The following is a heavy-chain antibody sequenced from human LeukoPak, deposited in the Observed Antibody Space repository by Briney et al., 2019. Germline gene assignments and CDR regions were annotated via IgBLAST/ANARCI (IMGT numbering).Heavy chain of an antibody. CDR3: ARSAYSYGYSH. CDR1: GYSFTTDW. J-gene: IGHJ4*02. D-gene: IGHD5-18*01. Sequence: GESLKISCKGSGYSFTTDWIGWVRQMPGKGLEWMGIIYPGDSDTRYSPSFQGQVTLTADKSISTAYLRWSSLKASDTAIYYCARSAYSYGYSHWGQGTLVTVSS. CDR2: IYPGDSDT. V-gene: IGHV5-51*01.